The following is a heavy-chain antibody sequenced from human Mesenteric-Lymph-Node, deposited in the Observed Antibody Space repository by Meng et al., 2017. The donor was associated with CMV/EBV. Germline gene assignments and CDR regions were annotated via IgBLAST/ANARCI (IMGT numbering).Heavy chain of an antibody. CDR3: VRRTEAAGSDYHHGMDV. J-gene: IGHJ6*02. CDR1: GFTFSVYA. V-gene: IGHV3-30*07. D-gene: IGHD6-13*01. Sequence: GASLRLSCAVSGFTFSVYAMHWVRQAPGKGLEWVAVIPDDGSNKLYADSVRGRFSISRDNSTNTVYVQTNSLRPEDTGVYCCVRRTEAAGSDYHHGMDVWGQGTTVTVSS. CDR2: IPDDGSNK.